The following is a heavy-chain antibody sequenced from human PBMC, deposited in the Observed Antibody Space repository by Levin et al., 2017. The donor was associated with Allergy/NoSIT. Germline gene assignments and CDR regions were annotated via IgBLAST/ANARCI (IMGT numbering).Heavy chain of an antibody. V-gene: IGHV3-53*01. Sequence: GGSLRLSCAASGFTVSSNYMSWVRQAPGKGLEWVSVIYSGGSTYYADSVKGRFTISRDNSKNTLYLQMNSLRAEDTAVYYCARDSDYGDYPGGAFDIWGQGTMVTVSS. J-gene: IGHJ3*02. CDR3: ARDSDYGDYPGGAFDI. CDR2: IYSGGST. CDR1: GFTVSSNY. D-gene: IGHD4-17*01.